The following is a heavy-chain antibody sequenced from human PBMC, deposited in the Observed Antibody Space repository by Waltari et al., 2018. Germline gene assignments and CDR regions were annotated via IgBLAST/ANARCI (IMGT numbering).Heavy chain of an antibody. D-gene: IGHD6-13*01. Sequence: QVQLVESGGGVVQPGGSLRLSCAASGFTFSSYGMHWVRQAPGQGLEWVAVIRYDGSNKYYADSVKGRFTISRDNSKNTLYLQMNSLRAEDTAVYYCAKLIAAAGTKDYWGQGTLVTVSS. V-gene: IGHV3-30*02. J-gene: IGHJ4*02. CDR3: AKLIAAAGTKDY. CDR1: GFTFSSYG. CDR2: IRYDGSNK.